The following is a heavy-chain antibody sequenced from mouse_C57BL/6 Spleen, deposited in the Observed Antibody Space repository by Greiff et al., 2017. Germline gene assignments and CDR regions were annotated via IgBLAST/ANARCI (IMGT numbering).Heavy chain of an antibody. V-gene: IGHV14-3*01. CDR3: ARAPIYYCGSSLMDY. CDR2: ISPANGNT. CDR1: GFNIKNTY. D-gene: IGHD1-1*01. J-gene: IGHJ4*01. Sequence: VQLQQSVAELVRPGASVKLSCTASGFNIKNTYMHWVKQRPEQGLEWIGRISPANGNTKYAPKFQGKATLTADTSSNTAYLQLSSLTSEDTAIYYCARAPIYYCGSSLMDYWGQGTSVTVSS.